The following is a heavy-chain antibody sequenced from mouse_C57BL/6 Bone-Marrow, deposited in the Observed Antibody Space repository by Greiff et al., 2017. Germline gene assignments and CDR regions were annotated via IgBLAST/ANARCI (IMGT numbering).Heavy chain of an antibody. CDR3: ARSCTWFAY. Sequence: QVQLQQPGAELVRPGTSVKLSCKASGYTFTSYWMHWVKQRPGQGLEWIGVIDPSDSYTNYNQKFKGKATLTVDTSSSTAYMQLSSLTSEVSAVYYCARSCTWFAYGGQGTLVTVSA. J-gene: IGHJ3*01. CDR1: GYTFTSYW. V-gene: IGHV1-59*01. CDR2: IDPSDSYT.